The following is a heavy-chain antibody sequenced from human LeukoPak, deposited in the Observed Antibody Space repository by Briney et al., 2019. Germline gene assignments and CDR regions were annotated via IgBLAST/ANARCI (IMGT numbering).Heavy chain of an antibody. D-gene: IGHD3-10*01. CDR3: ATQGYGSGTYLDY. CDR1: GGSFSGYY. V-gene: IGHV4-34*01. Sequence: SETLSLTCAVYGGSFSGYYWSWIRQPPGKRLEWIGEINHSGSTNYNPSLKSRVNISVDTSKNQFSLKLSSVTAADPAVYYCATQGYGSGTYLDYWGQGTLVTVSS. CDR2: INHSGST. J-gene: IGHJ4*02.